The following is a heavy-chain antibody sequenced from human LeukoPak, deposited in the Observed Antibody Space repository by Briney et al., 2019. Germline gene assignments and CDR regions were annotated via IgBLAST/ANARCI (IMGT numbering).Heavy chain of an antibody. V-gene: IGHV3-9*01. D-gene: IGHD3-16*01. Sequence: PGGSLRLSCAASGFTFGDYAMHWVRQAPGKGLEWVSGISWNSGSIGYADSVKGRFTISRDKAKNSLDLQMNSLKTEDTAVYYCTRSNGQYGDYWGRGPLVTVSS. CDR2: ISWNSGSI. J-gene: IGHJ4*02. CDR1: GFTFGDYA. CDR3: TRSNGQYGDY.